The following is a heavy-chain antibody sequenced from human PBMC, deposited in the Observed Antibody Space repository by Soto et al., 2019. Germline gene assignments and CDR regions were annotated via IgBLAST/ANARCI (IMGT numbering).Heavy chain of an antibody. V-gene: IGHV3-21*01. CDR3: ARGRGYYYGMDV. CDR2: ISSSSSYI. CDR1: GFTFSSYS. D-gene: IGHD5-12*01. Sequence: EVQLVESGGGLVQPGGSLRLSCAASGFTFSSYSMNWVRQAPGKGLEWVSSISSSSSYIYYADSVKGRFTISRDNAKNSLYLQMNSLRAEDTAVYYCARGRGYYYGMDVWGQGTTVTVSS. J-gene: IGHJ6*02.